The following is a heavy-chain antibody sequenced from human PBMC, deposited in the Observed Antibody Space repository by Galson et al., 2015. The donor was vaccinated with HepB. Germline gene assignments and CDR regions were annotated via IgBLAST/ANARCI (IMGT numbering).Heavy chain of an antibody. V-gene: IGHV3-11*06. Sequence: SLRLSCAASGFTFSSYAMSWVRQVPGKGLEWISYISANTIYTNYAASVKGRFTISRDNVKNSVFLQMNSLRAEDAALYYCARVAHSDYGDHAHFDFWGRGTLVTVSS. CDR2: ISANTIYT. D-gene: IGHD4-17*01. CDR1: GFTFSSYA. J-gene: IGHJ4*02. CDR3: ARVAHSDYGDHAHFDF.